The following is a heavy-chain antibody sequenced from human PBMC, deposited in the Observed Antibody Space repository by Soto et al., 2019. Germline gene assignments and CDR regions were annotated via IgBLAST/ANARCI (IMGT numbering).Heavy chain of an antibody. J-gene: IGHJ6*02. V-gene: IGHV3-64D*08. Sequence: EVQLVESGGGLVQPGGSLRLSCSASGFTFSSYAMHWVRQAPGKGLEYAAGINNNANNTYYADSAKGRLTISRDTSRNTLSLQMSSLRPEDTAVYFCVKDLHYFVLASLSKPLYYDYGMDVCCQGTKVTVSS. CDR2: INNNANNT. CDR1: GFTFSSYA. D-gene: IGHD3-10*01. CDR3: VKDLHYFVLASLSKPLYYDYGMDV.